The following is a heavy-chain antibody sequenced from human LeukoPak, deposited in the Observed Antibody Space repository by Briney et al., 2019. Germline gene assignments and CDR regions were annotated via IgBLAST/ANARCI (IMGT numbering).Heavy chain of an antibody. J-gene: IGHJ3*02. CDR3: AKDLRITMIVVGYGAFDI. CDR2: ISGSGGST. D-gene: IGHD3-22*01. Sequence: GGSLRLSCAASGFTSSSYAMSWVRQAPGKGLEWVSAISGSGGSTYYADSVEGRFTISRDNSKNTLYLQMNSLRAEDTAVYYCAKDLRITMIVVGYGAFDIWGQGTMVTVSS. V-gene: IGHV3-23*01. CDR1: GFTSSSYA.